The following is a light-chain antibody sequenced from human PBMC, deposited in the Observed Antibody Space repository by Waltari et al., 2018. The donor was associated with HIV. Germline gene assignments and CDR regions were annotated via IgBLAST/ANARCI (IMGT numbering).Light chain of an antibody. Sequence: QSVLTRSPSASGTPGQRVTISCSGRNSNIGSNYVYWYQQLPGTTPRLLIYTTNQRPSGVPDRFSGSKSGTSASLAISGLRSEDEADYYCAAWDASRSGVVFGGGTKLTVL. CDR1: NSNIGSNY. CDR2: TTN. V-gene: IGLV1-47*01. CDR3: AAWDASRSGVV. J-gene: IGLJ2*01.